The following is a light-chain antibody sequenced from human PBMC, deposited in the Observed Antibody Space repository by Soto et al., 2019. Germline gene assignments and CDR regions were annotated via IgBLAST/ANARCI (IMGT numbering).Light chain of an antibody. CDR1: SSNIGSNT. CDR2: SNN. Sequence: QSVLTQPPSTSGTPGQRVTISCSGSSSNIGSNTANWYQQVPGTAPKLLIYSNNQRPSGVPVRFSGSKSGTSASLAISGLQSEDEADYYCVAWDDSLNGVIFGGGTKLTVL. CDR3: VAWDDSLNGVI. J-gene: IGLJ2*01. V-gene: IGLV1-44*01.